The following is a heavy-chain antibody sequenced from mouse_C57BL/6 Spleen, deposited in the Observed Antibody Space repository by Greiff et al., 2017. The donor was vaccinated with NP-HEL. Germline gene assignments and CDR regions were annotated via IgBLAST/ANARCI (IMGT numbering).Heavy chain of an antibody. V-gene: IGHV1-7*01. Sequence: VKVVESGAELAKPGASVKLSCKASGYTFTSYWMHWVKQRPGQGLEWIGYINPSSGDTKYNQKFKDKATLTADKSSSTAYMQLSSLTYEDSAFYYCARSLYDYDPAWFAYWGQGTLVTVSA. CDR1: GYTFTSYW. D-gene: IGHD2-4*01. CDR3: ARSLYDYDPAWFAY. J-gene: IGHJ3*01. CDR2: INPSSGDT.